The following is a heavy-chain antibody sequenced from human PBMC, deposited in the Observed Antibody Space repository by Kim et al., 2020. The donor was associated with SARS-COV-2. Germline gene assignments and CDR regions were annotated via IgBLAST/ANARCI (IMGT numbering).Heavy chain of an antibody. V-gene: IGHV3-30*04. CDR1: GFTFSSYA. CDR2: ISYDGSNK. Sequence: GGSLRLSCAASGFTFSSYAMHWVRQAPGKGLEWVAVISYDGSNKYYADSVKGRFTISRDNSKNTLYLQMNSLRAEDTAVYYCARLFTTHEQWEGPYPFDYWGQGTLVTVSS. J-gene: IGHJ4*02. D-gene: IGHD1-26*01. CDR3: ARLFTTHEQWEGPYPFDY.